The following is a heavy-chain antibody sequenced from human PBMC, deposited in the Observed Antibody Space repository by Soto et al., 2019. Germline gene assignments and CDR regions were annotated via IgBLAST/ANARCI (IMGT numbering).Heavy chain of an antibody. CDR2: INSRADYT. J-gene: IGHJ6*02. D-gene: IGHD6-6*01. CDR3: GREKEDEGSSSLRVYYGVDV. V-gene: IGHV3-21*06. Sequence: EVQLVESGGGPVKSGQSLRLSCVASGFSLSNYRMTWVRQGPGKGLEWVSSINSRADYTHYTESVKGRFTISRDNARNSVYLQMNSLRAEDAAVYYGGREKEDEGSSSLRVYYGVDVWGQGTTVIVSS. CDR1: GFSLSNYR.